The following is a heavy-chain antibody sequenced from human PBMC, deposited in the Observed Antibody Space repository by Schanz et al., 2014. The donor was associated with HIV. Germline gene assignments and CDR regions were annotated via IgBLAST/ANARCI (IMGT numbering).Heavy chain of an antibody. V-gene: IGHV3-23*01. Sequence: EVQLLESGGGPVQPGGSLRLSCADSGITFSTYAMTWVRQAPGKGLEWISSISGSGGNTYYADSVKGRFTISRDNAKNTLHLQMNSVRAEDTAVYYCTREYLGYSSGFDPWGQGTLVTVSS. CDR1: GITFSTYA. CDR3: TREYLGYSSGFDP. CDR2: ISGSGGNT. D-gene: IGHD6-19*01. J-gene: IGHJ5*02.